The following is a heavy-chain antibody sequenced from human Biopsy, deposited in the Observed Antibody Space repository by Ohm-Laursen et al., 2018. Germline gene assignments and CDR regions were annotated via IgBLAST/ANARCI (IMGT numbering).Heavy chain of an antibody. V-gene: IGHV4-4*07. Sequence: GTLSLTCAVSGDSISNDYWSWIRQSAGQGLEWIGRIHTSGSTNHNLSLKSRVTMSVDTSKNQFFLKLSSVTVATAAVFYCARRGSGGSSFDYWGQGSLVTVSS. CDR2: IHTSGST. J-gene: IGHJ4*02. CDR1: GDSISNDY. CDR3: ARRGSGGSSFDY. D-gene: IGHD2-15*01.